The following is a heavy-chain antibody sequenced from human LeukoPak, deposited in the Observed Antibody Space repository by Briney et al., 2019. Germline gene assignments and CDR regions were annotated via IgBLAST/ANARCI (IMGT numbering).Heavy chain of an antibody. CDR1: GFSLSTTGVG. J-gene: IGHJ5*02. CDR3: AHRRFECSGGVCYFWLDP. D-gene: IGHD2-15*01. CDR2: IFWDDDK. V-gene: IGHV2-5*02. Sequence: SGPTLVKPTLTLTLTCTFSGFSLSTTGVGVGWIRQPPGKALEWLAFIFWDDDKRYSPSLKSRLTITKDTSKNQVVLTMTNMDPVDTATYYCAHRRFECSGGVCYFWLDPWGQGTLVTVSS.